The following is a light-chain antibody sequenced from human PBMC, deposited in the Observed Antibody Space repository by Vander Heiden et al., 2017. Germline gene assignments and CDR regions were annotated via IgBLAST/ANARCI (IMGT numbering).Light chain of an antibody. CDR2: GAS. V-gene: IGKV3-15*01. Sequence: EIVMTHSPPTLSPPPGERATLSCRGRQSVSSNLAWYQQKPGQAPRLLIYGASTSVTGIPARFSGSGCGREFTLTISSRQSEDFEGYYCQQYNNWPPWTFGQGTKVEIK. CDR3: QQYNNWPPWT. CDR1: QSVSSN. J-gene: IGKJ1*01.